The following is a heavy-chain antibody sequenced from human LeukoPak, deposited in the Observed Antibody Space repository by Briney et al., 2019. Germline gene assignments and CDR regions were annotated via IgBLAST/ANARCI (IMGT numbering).Heavy chain of an antibody. Sequence: SETLSLTCTVSGGSISSYYWSWIRQPPGKGLEWIGYIYYSGSTNYNPSLKSRVTISVDTSKNQFSLKLSSVTAADTAMYYCARRGSGQPFDYWGQGTLVTASS. CDR3: ARRGSGQPFDY. V-gene: IGHV4-59*08. CDR1: GGSISSYY. D-gene: IGHD6-19*01. J-gene: IGHJ4*02. CDR2: IYYSGST.